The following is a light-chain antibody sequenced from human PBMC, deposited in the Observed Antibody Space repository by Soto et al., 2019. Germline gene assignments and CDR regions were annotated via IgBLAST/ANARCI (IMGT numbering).Light chain of an antibody. J-gene: IGKJ2*01. V-gene: IGKV1-39*01. CDR3: QQSLTIPYT. CDR1: QTISTH. Sequence: DIQMTQSPSSLSASVRDRVTITCRASQTISTHLNWYQQKPGKAPKLLIYAASTLLSGVPSRFSGRGSGTDFTLTIYSLQPEDFATYYCQQSLTIPYTFGQGTKLEIK. CDR2: AAS.